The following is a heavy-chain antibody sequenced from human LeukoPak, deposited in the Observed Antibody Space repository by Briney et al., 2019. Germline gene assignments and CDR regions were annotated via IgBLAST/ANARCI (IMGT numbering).Heavy chain of an antibody. J-gene: IGHJ4*02. V-gene: IGHV3-21*01. Sequence: PGGSLRLSCAASGFTFSSYSMNWVRQAPGKGLEWVSSISSSSSYIYYADSVKGRFTISRDNAKNSLHLQINSLRAEDTAVYYCARRDYYDSSGYDYWGQGTLVTISS. CDR1: GFTFSSYS. D-gene: IGHD3-22*01. CDR2: ISSSSSYI. CDR3: ARRDYYDSSGYDY.